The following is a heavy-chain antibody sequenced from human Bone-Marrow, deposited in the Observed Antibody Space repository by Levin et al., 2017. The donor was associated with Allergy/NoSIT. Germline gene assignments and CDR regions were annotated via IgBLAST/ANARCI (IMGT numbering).Heavy chain of an antibody. Sequence: PGGSLRLSCAASGFTFSSYGMHWVRQAPGKGLEWVAVIWYDGSNKYYADSVKGRFTISRDNSKNTLYLQMNSLRAEDTAVYYCASSGEVLGELSPRNYWGQGTLVTVSS. D-gene: IGHD3-10*01. CDR2: IWYDGSNK. V-gene: IGHV3-33*01. J-gene: IGHJ4*02. CDR3: ASSGEVLGELSPRNY. CDR1: GFTFSSYG.